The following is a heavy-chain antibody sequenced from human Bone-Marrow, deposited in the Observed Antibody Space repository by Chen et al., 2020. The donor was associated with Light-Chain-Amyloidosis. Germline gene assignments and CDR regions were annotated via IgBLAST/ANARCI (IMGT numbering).Heavy chain of an antibody. Sequence: EVQLLESGGGLVQSGGSLRPSCAASGFTFSSYPMSWVRQAPGKGLEWISGISGSGSSTYYADSVKGRFTISRDNSKNTLYLQMNSLRAEDTAIYYCSREVTTNYGMDVWGQGTAVTVSS. CDR3: SREVTTNYGMDV. D-gene: IGHD3-10*01. CDR1: GFTFSSYP. V-gene: IGHV3-23*01. CDR2: ISGSGSST. J-gene: IGHJ6*02.